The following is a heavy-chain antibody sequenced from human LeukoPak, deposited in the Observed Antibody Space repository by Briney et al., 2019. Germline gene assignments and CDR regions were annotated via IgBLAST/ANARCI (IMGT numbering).Heavy chain of an antibody. D-gene: IGHD4-23*01. CDR1: GYSFTSYW. Sequence: GESLKISCRGSGYSFTSYWIAWVRQMPGKGLEWMGIIYPGDFHTTYSLSFQGQVTISVDKSISTAYLQWSSLKASDTAMYYCARPLTGGKGAYHYYNMDVWGQGTTVTVSS. CDR2: IYPGDFHT. CDR3: ARPLTGGKGAYHYYNMDV. J-gene: IGHJ6*02. V-gene: IGHV5-51*01.